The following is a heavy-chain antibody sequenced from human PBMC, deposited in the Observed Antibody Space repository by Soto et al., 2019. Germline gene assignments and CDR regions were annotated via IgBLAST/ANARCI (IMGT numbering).Heavy chain of an antibody. V-gene: IGHV3-21*01. CDR1: GFTFSSYS. CDR3: ARDNSGLGFDP. CDR2: ISSSSSYI. J-gene: IGHJ5*02. D-gene: IGHD5-12*01. Sequence: GGSLRLSCAASGFTFSSYSMNWVRQAPGKGLEWVSSISSSSSYIYYADSVKGRFTISRDNAKNSLYLQMNSLRAEDTAVYYCARDNSGLGFDPWGQGTLVTVSS.